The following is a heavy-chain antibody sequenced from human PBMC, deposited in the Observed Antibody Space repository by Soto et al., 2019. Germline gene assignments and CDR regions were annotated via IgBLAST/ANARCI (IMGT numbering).Heavy chain of an antibody. CDR2: INHSGST. V-gene: IGHV4-34*01. CDR1: GGSFSGYY. D-gene: IGHD2-2*01. Sequence: SETLSLTCAVYGGSFSGYYWSWIRQPPGKGLEWIGEINHSGSTNYNPSLKSRVTISVDTSKNQFSLKLSSVTAADTAVYYCARVIVVVPAAIVTAAAGPGGAGYMDVWGKGTTVTVSS. J-gene: IGHJ6*03. CDR3: ARVIVVVPAAIVTAAAGPGGAGYMDV.